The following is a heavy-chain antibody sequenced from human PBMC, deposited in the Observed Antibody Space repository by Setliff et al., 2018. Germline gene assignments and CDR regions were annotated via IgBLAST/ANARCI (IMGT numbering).Heavy chain of an antibody. V-gene: IGHV4-30-4*08. CDR2: IYYSGST. CDR1: GGSISSGDYY. D-gene: IGHD3-22*01. Sequence: SETLSLTCTVSGGSISSGDYYWSWIRQPPGKGLEFVGYIYYSGSTNYNPSLKSRVTISIDTSKNQFSPKVNSVTAADTAVYYCASAPLLYSDSSGLSGTFDIWGQGTMVTVSS. J-gene: IGHJ3*02. CDR3: ASAPLLYSDSSGLSGTFDI.